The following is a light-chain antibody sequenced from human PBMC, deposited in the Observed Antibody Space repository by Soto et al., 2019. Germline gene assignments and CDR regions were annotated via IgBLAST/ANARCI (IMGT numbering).Light chain of an antibody. J-gene: IGLJ2*01. CDR2: STN. V-gene: IGLV1-44*01. CDR3: AAWDGSLNVVL. CDR1: SSNIGTNT. Sequence: QSALTQSPSASGTPGQRVTISCSGSSSNIGTNTVNWYQQLSGSAPQLLLYSTNQRPSGVPGRFSGSKSGTSASLAISGLQSDDEADYYCAAWDGSLNVVLFGGGTQLTVL.